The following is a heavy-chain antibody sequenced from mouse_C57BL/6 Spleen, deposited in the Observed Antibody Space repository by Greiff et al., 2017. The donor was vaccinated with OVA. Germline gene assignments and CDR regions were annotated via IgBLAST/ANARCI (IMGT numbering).Heavy chain of an antibody. CDR3: ARRGVVATNFDV. Sequence: VQLQQPGAELVKPGASVKLSCKASGYTFTSYWMQWVKQRPGQGLEWIGEIDPSDSYTNYNQKFKGKATLTVDTSSSTAYMQLSSLTSEDSAVYYCARRGVVATNFDVWGTGTTVTVSS. CDR1: GYTFTSYW. V-gene: IGHV1-50*01. J-gene: IGHJ1*03. CDR2: IDPSDSYT. D-gene: IGHD1-1*01.